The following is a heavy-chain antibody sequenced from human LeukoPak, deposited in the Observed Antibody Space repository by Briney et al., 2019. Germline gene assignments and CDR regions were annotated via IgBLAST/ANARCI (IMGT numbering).Heavy chain of an antibody. CDR1: GYIFTSYY. CDR3: ARDSDMGSIDY. J-gene: IGHJ4*02. CDR2: IHPSRGST. V-gene: IGHV1-46*01. Sequence: ASVKVSCKASGYIFTSYYMHWVRQAPGQALEWMGIIHPSRGSTTYAQKFQGRVTLTRDTSTSTLYMELSSLRSEDTAVYYCARDSDMGSIDYWGQGTLVTVSS. D-gene: IGHD2-15*01.